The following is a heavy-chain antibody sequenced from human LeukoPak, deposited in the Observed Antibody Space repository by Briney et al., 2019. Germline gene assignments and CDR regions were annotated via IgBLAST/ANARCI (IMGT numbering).Heavy chain of an antibody. CDR1: GYTFTNYA. Sequence: GESLKVSCKASGYTFTNYAMNWVRQAPGQGLEWMGWIHPSTGNPTYAQGFTGRFVFSLDTSVSTTYLQISSLKAEDTAVYYCARAYQRLGELSLPDYWGQGTLVTVSS. V-gene: IGHV7-4-1*02. CDR3: ARAYQRLGELSLPDY. J-gene: IGHJ4*02. D-gene: IGHD3-16*02. CDR2: IHPSTGNP.